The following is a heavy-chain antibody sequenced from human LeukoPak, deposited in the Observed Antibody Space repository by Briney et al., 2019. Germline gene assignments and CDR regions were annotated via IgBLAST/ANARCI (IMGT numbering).Heavy chain of an antibody. Sequence: ASVKVSCKASGGTFSSYAISWVRQAPGQGLEWMGGIIPIFGTANYAQKFQGRVTITADESTSTAYMELSSLRSEDTAVYYCARIHQAAGTFDYWGQGTLVTVSS. D-gene: IGHD6-13*01. V-gene: IGHV1-69*13. J-gene: IGHJ4*02. CDR3: ARIHQAAGTFDY. CDR1: GGTFSSYA. CDR2: IIPIFGTA.